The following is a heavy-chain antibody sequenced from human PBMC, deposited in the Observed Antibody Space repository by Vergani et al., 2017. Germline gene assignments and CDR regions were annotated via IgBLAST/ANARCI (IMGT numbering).Heavy chain of an antibody. CDR2: ISSSSTYI. D-gene: IGHD6-6*01. CDR1: GFTFSTYS. V-gene: IGHV3-21*01. Sequence: EVQLLESGGDLVQPGGSLRLSCAASGFTFSTYSMNWVRQAPGKGLEWVSSISSSSTYIYSADSVKGRFSISRDNAKNSLYLQLNSLRAEDTAVYYCAGPDLGSSSPRLNYWGQGTLVTVSS. CDR3: AGPDLGSSSPRLNY. J-gene: IGHJ4*02.